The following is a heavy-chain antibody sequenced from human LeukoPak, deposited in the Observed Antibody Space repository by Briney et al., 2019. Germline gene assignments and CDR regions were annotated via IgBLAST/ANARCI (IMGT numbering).Heavy chain of an antibody. D-gene: IGHD1-26*01. Sequence: PGGSLRLSCTVSGFTLSNHYMTWIRQAPGKGLEYISYLSNTGSDIFYADSVKGRFTISRDNAKNSLYLQMNSLRAEDTAVYYCAREIVGATPFFDYWGQGTLVTVSS. CDR2: LSNTGSDI. J-gene: IGHJ4*02. V-gene: IGHV3-11*04. CDR3: AREIVGATPFFDY. CDR1: GFTLSNHY.